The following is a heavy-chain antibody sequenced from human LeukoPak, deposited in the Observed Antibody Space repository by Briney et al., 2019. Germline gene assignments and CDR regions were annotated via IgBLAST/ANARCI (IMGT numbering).Heavy chain of an antibody. CDR1: GGSISSYY. Sequence: SETLSLTCTVSGGSISSYYWSWIRQPPGKGLEWIGYIYYSGSTNYNPSLKSRFTISVDTSKNQFSLKLSSVTAADTAVYYCARGLGRLADIDYWGQGTLVTVSS. CDR2: IYYSGST. D-gene: IGHD6-19*01. CDR3: ARGLGRLADIDY. J-gene: IGHJ4*02. V-gene: IGHV4-59*01.